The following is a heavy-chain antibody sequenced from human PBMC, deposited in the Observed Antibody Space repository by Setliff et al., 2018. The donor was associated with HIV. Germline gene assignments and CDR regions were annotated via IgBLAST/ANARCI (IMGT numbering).Heavy chain of an antibody. J-gene: IGHJ3*01. D-gene: IGHD3-10*01. V-gene: IGHV4-4*08. Sequence: RLPETLSLTCTVSGGSIGGYYWSWIRQPPGTGLEWLGCIYSGGSTNYNPSLESRVTISLDTSKNQFSLRLTSVTAADTAVYYCARVRSYGSAYDAFDVWGPGTMVTVSS. CDR1: GGSIGGYY. CDR2: IYSGGST. CDR3: ARVRSYGSAYDAFDV.